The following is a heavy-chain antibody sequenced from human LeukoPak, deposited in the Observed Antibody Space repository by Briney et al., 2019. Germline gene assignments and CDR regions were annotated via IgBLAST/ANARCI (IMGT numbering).Heavy chain of an antibody. Sequence: PSATLSLTCTVSGGSISSGSHYWSWIRQHPVKGLEWIGYIYYRGSSYYIPSLKSRVTMSADTSKNQFSLKLSSVTAADTAVYYCARSDYDILAGLDYWGQGTLVIVSS. D-gene: IGHD3-9*01. CDR2: IYYRGSS. CDR1: GGSISSGSHY. CDR3: ARSDYDILAGLDY. J-gene: IGHJ4*02. V-gene: IGHV4-31*03.